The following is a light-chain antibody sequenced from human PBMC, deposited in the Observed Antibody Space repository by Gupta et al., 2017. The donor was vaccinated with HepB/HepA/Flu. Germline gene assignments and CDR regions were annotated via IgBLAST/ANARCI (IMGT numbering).Light chain of an antibody. V-gene: IGKV3-11*01. Sequence: EIVLTLSPGPLSLSPGERATLSCMPNRSVNNYLAWYQQKPGQAPRLLIYDASNRAPGIPARCSGSGSGTDCTLNISRVEAEDVGVYYGQQGSKGLLTLGGGTXVEIK. J-gene: IGKJ4*01. CDR1: RSVNNY. CDR3: QQGSKGLLT. CDR2: DAS.